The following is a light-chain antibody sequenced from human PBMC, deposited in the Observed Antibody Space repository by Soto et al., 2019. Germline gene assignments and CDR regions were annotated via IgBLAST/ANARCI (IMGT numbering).Light chain of an antibody. J-gene: IGKJ4*01. CDR2: AAS. V-gene: IGKV1-16*02. CDR3: HQYDSYPLT. CDR1: QVISNY. Sequence: DLQMTQSPSSLSASVGDRVTITCRANQVISNYLAWFQQKPWKAPKSLLYAASSLPTVVPSKFSGTASGKDFTLIISGLQPEAYATYYCHQYDSYPLTFAGGTTVEIK.